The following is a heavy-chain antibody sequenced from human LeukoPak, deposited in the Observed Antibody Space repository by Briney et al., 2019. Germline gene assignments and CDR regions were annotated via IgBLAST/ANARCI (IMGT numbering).Heavy chain of an antibody. CDR3: ASTVSYEAPLDY. D-gene: IGHD3-16*01. J-gene: IGHJ4*02. Sequence: ASVKVSCTASGGTFSSYAISWVRQAPGQGLEWMGGIIPIFGTANYAQKFQGRVTITADESTSTAYMELSSLRSEDTAVYYCASTVSYEAPLDYWGQGTLVTVSS. CDR2: IIPIFGTA. CDR1: GGTFSSYA. V-gene: IGHV1-69*13.